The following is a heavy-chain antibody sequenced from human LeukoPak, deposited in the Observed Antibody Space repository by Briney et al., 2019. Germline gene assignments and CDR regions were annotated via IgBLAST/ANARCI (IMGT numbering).Heavy chain of an antibody. D-gene: IGHD5-24*01. V-gene: IGHV1-46*01. Sequence: ASVKVSCKASGYTFTSYYMHWVRQAPGQGLEWMGIINPSGGSTSYAQKFQGRVTMTRDTSTSTVYMELSSLRAEDTAVYYCARASNPWLQLSWGQGTLVTVSS. CDR3: ARASNPWLQLS. CDR1: GYTFTSYY. J-gene: IGHJ4*02. CDR2: INPSGGST.